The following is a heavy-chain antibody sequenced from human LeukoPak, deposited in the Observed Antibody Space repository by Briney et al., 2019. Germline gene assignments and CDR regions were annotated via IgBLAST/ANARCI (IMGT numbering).Heavy chain of an antibody. J-gene: IGHJ4*02. CDR2: INPNGGGT. Sequence: ASVKVSCKPSGYTFIGHYIDWVRQAPGQGLEWMGWINPNGGGTNYAQKFQGRVTMTRDTSVSTAYMELSGLRSDDTAVYYCAVWNGYHDFWSGPFDYWGQGTRVSVSS. D-gene: IGHD3-3*01. CDR1: GYTFIGHY. V-gene: IGHV1-2*02. CDR3: AVWNGYHDFWSGPFDY.